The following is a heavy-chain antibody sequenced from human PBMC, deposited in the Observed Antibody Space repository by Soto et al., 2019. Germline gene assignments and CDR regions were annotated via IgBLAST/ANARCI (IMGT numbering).Heavy chain of an antibody. CDR1: GGSISSSSYY. V-gene: IGHV4-39*01. J-gene: IGHJ4*02. D-gene: IGHD6-13*01. Sequence: SETLSLTCTVSGGSISSSSYYWGWIRQPPGKGLEWIGSIYYTGSTYYNPSLKSRVTISVDTSKNQFSLKMSSVTAADTAVYYCPSKKRGKAAAGNFDFWGQVNLVPVSS. CDR3: PSKKRGKAAAGNFDF. CDR2: IYYTGST.